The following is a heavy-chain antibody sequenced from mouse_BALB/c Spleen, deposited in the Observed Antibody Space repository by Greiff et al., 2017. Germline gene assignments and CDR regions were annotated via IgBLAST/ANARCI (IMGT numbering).Heavy chain of an antibody. CDR3: ARCYDWYFDV. D-gene: IGHD1-1*01. CDR1: GFTFSSYA. Sequence: EVKLMESGGGLVQPGGSMKLSCAASGFTFSSYAMSWVRQTPEKRLEWVASISSGGSTYYPDSVKGRFTISRDNARNILYLQMSSLRSEDTAMYYCARCYDWYFDVWGAGTTVIVSS. V-gene: IGHV5-6-5*01. CDR2: ISSGGST. J-gene: IGHJ1*01.